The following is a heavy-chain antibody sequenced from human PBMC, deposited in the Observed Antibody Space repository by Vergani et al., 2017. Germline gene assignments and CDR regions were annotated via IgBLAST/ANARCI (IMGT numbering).Heavy chain of an antibody. CDR1: GFTFSSYA. V-gene: IGHV3-23*01. D-gene: IGHD2-15*01. Sequence: EVQLLESGGGLVQPGGSLRLSCAASGFTFSSYAMSWVRQAPGKGLEWVSAISGSGGSTYYADSVKGRFTISRDNSKNTLYLQMNSLRAEDTAVYYCAKEGDGYCSGGSCYRDYYYYGMDVWGQ. CDR2: ISGSGGST. J-gene: IGHJ6*02. CDR3: AKEGDGYCSGGSCYRDYYYYGMDV.